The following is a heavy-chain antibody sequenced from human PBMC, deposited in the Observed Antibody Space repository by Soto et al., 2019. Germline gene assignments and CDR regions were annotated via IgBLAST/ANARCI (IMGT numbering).Heavy chain of an antibody. CDR2: IYPGDSDT. V-gene: IGHV5-51*01. J-gene: IGHJ3*01. CDR1: GYTFSTYW. D-gene: IGHD3-10*01. Sequence: EVQLVQSGAEVKKPGESLKISCKGSGYTFSTYWIGWVRQMPGKGLEWMGVIYPGDSDTRYSPSFQGQVTISADKSINIANLQWHNLKASDTAIYYCVRASPGEAFDFWGQGTMVTVSS. CDR3: VRASPGEAFDF.